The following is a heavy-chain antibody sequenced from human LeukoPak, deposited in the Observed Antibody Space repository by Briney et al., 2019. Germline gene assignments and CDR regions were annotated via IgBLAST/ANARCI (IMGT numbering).Heavy chain of an antibody. D-gene: IGHD1-7*01. CDR2: ITSGSSYI. Sequence: GGSLRLSCAGSGFTFSSYSMNWVRQAPGKGLEWVSSITSGSSYIYYADSLKGRFTISRDNAKNSPYLQMHTLRAEDTAVYYCARGNWNYGGSIDYWGQGTLVTVSS. J-gene: IGHJ4*02. CDR3: ARGNWNYGGSIDY. CDR1: GFTFSSYS. V-gene: IGHV3-21*01.